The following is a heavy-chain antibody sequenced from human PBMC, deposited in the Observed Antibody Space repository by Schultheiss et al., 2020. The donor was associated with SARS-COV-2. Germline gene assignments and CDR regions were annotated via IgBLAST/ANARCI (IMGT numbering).Heavy chain of an antibody. D-gene: IGHD6-13*01. CDR2: ISSSGSTI. Sequence: GGSLRLSCAASGFTFSSYEMNWVRQAPGKGLEWVSYISSSGSTIYYADSVKGRFTISRDNAKNSLYLQMNSLRAEDTAVYYCAKDRDLAAAGTGAFDYWGQGTLVTVSS. V-gene: IGHV3-48*03. CDR3: AKDRDLAAAGTGAFDY. J-gene: IGHJ4*02. CDR1: GFTFSSYE.